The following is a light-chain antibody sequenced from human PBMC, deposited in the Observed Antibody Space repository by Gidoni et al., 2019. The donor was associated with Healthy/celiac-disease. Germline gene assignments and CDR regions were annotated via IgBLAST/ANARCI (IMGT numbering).Light chain of an antibody. Sequence: DIQMPQSPSTLSASVGDRVTITCRASQSISSWLAWYPQKTGKAPKLLIYKASSLESGGPSRFSGRGSGTEFTLTISSLQPDDFATYYCQQYNSYSVTFGPGTKVDIK. CDR2: KAS. J-gene: IGKJ3*01. CDR3: QQYNSYSVT. CDR1: QSISSW. V-gene: IGKV1-5*03.